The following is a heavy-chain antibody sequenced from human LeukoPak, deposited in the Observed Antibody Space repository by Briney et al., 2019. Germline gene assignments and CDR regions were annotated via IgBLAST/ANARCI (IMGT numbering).Heavy chain of an antibody. V-gene: IGHV3-33*01. CDR1: GFTFSSYG. CDR3: ARAPGAVALDY. CDR2: IWYDGSNK. J-gene: IGHJ4*02. Sequence: GGSLRLSCAASGFTFSSYGMHWVRQAPGKGLEWVAVIWYDGSNKYYADSVKGRFTISRDNSKNTLYLQMNSLRAEDTAVYYCARAPGAVALDYWGQGTLVTVSS. D-gene: IGHD6-19*01.